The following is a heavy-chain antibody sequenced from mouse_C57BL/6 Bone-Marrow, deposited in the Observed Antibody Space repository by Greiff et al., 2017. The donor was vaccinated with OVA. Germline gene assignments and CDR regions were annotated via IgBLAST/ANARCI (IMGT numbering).Heavy chain of an antibody. D-gene: IGHD4-1*01. CDR3: ARWDWDG. V-gene: IGHV1-82*01. Sequence: QVQLQQSGPELVKPGASVKISCKASGYAFSSSWMNWVKQRPGKGLEWIGRIYPGDGDTNYNGKFKGKATLTADKSSSTAYMQLSSLTSEDSAVYFCARWDWDGWGQGTTLTVSS. J-gene: IGHJ2*01. CDR1: GYAFSSSW. CDR2: IYPGDGDT.